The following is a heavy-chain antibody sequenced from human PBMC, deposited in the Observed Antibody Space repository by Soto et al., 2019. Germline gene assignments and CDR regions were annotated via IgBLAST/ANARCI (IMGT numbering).Heavy chain of an antibody. Sequence: SETLSLTCAVSGGSIISTNCLILFRHSPGKGLEWIGEIYHNGSPDYNPSLKSRVTISVDKSKNHVFLKLTSVTAADTAMYFCGRWLGTSYGMDVWGQGTAVTVSS. V-gene: IGHV4-4*02. D-gene: IGHD3-10*01. CDR2: IYHNGSP. J-gene: IGHJ6*02. CDR3: GRWLGTSYGMDV. CDR1: GGSIISTNC.